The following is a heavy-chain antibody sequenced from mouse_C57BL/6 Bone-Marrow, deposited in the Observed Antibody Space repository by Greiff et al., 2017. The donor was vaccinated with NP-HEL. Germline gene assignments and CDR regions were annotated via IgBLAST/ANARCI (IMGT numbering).Heavy chain of an antibody. CDR3: ARGGLYYDYAWFAY. CDR2: INPGSGGT. D-gene: IGHD2-4*01. J-gene: IGHJ3*01. CDR1: GYAFTNYL. V-gene: IGHV1-54*01. Sequence: QVQLQQSGAELVRPGTSVKVSCKASGYAFTNYLIVWVKQRPGQGLEWIGVINPGSGGTNYNEKFKGKATMTAAKSSSTAYMQLSSLTSEDSAVYFCARGGLYYDYAWFAYWGQGTLVTVSA.